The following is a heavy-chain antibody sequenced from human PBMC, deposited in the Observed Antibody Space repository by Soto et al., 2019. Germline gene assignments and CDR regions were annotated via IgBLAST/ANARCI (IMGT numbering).Heavy chain of an antibody. J-gene: IGHJ5*02. V-gene: IGHV4-30-2*01. Sequence: QLQLQESGSGLVRPSQTLSLTCAVSGGSISSGGYSWNWIRQPPGKGLEWIVYIYHSGSTLYNPSLKSRVTISADKSKHQFSLKLSSVTAADTAVYYCARDQLEGNWFDPWGQGTLVTVSS. CDR2: IYHSGST. CDR3: ARDQLEGNWFDP. CDR1: GGSISSGGYS. D-gene: IGHD1-1*01.